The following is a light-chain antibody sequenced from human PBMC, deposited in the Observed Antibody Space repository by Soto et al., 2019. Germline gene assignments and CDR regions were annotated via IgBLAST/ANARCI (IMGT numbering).Light chain of an antibody. Sequence: EIVMTQSPATLSVSPGEKPPLSCRPSKSVSSNLAWYQQKPGQAPRLLIYGASTRATGIPARFSGSGSGTEFTLTISSLQSEDFAVYYCQQYNNWRSTFGQGTKVEIK. J-gene: IGKJ1*01. V-gene: IGKV3-15*01. CDR3: QQYNNWRST. CDR2: GAS. CDR1: KSVSSN.